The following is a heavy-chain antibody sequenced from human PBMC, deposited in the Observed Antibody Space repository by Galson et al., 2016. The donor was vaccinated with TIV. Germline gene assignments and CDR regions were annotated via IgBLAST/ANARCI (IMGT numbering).Heavy chain of an antibody. J-gene: IGHJ4*02. Sequence: SVKVSCKASGYIFTRYYIHWVRQAPGQGLEWMGRINPNSGGTEYSQTFQGRVTMTRVTSANTAYMELSSLRSEDTAMYYCARPPYCGGDCFKYDSWGQGTLVTVSS. CDR1: GYIFTRYY. V-gene: IGHV1-2*06. CDR3: ARPPYCGGDCFKYDS. CDR2: INPNSGGT. D-gene: IGHD2-21*01.